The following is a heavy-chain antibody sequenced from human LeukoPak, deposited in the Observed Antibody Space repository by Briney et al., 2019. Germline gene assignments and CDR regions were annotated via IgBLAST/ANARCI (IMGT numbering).Heavy chain of an antibody. CDR3: ARGSSGEDYFDY. CDR1: GFTFSSYS. D-gene: IGHD1-26*01. CDR2: ISSSSSYI. V-gene: IGHV3-21*01. J-gene: IGHJ4*02. Sequence: NPGGPLRLSCAASGFTFSSYSMNWVRQAPGKGLEWVSSISSSSSYIYYADSVKGRFTISRDNAKNSLYLQMNSLRAEDTAVYYCARGSSGEDYFDYWGQGTLVTVSS.